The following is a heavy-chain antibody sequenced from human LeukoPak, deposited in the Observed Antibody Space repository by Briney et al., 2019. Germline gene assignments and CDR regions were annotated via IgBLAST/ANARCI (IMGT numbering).Heavy chain of an antibody. CDR2: IKSKIDGGTI. J-gene: IGHJ5*02. CDR1: GFTFSSYW. CDR3: TTDPTTVSNNWFDP. Sequence: GGSLRLSCAASGFTFSSYWMSWVRQAPGKGLEWVGRIKSKIDGGTIDYAAPVKGRFTIPRDDSKNTLYLQMNSLKTEDIAVYYCTTDPTTVSNNWFDPWGQGTLVTVSS. D-gene: IGHD4-17*01. V-gene: IGHV3-15*01.